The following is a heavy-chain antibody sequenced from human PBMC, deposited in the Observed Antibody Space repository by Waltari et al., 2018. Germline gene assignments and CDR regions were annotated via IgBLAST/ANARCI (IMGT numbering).Heavy chain of an antibody. CDR1: GYTFTDYY. J-gene: IGHJ4*02. Sequence: EVQLVQSGAEVKKPGATVKISCKASGYTFTDYYMHWVQQAPGKGLEWMGRVDPEDGETIYAGKFQGRVTITADTSTDTAYMELSSLRSEDTAVYYCATDQINYYDSSVTMGWEIDYWGQGTLVTVSS. CDR2: VDPEDGET. CDR3: ATDQINYYDSSVTMGWEIDY. D-gene: IGHD3-22*01. V-gene: IGHV1-69-2*01.